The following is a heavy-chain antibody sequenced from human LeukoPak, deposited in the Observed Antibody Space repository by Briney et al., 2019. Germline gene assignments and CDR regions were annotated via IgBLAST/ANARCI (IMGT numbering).Heavy chain of an antibody. CDR1: GFTFSSYC. CDR2: ICYDGSNK. J-gene: IGHJ4*02. CDR3: ARVSWELLDTDF. D-gene: IGHD1-26*01. Sequence: GGSLRLSCAASGFTFSSYCMHWVRQAPGKGLEWVADICYDGSNKYYADSVKGRFTISRDNSKNTLYLQMNSLRAEDTAVYYCARVSWELLDTDFWGQGTPVTVSS. V-gene: IGHV3-33*08.